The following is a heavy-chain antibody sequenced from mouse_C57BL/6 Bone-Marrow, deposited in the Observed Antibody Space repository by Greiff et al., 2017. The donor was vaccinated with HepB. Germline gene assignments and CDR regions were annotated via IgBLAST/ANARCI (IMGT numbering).Heavy chain of an antibody. Sequence: QVQLQQPGAELVMPGASVKLSCKASGYTFTSYWMHWVKQRPGQGLEWIGEIDPSDSYTNYNQKFKGKSTLTVDKSSSTAYMQLSSLTSEDSAVYYYARELRLEYYFDYWGQGTTLTVSS. CDR3: ARELRLEYYFDY. V-gene: IGHV1-69*01. J-gene: IGHJ2*01. CDR2: IDPSDSYT. D-gene: IGHD3-2*02. CDR1: GYTFTSYW.